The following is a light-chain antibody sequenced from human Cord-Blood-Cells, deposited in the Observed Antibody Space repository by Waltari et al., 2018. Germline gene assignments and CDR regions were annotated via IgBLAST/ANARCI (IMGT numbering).Light chain of an antibody. CDR1: VLAKKY. CDR2: KDS. V-gene: IGLV3-27*01. J-gene: IGLJ3*02. CDR3: YSAADNNLV. Sequence: SYELTQPSSVSVSPGQTARITCSGDVLAKKYARWCQQNPGHAPVLGIYKDSERHSGIPERFSGSSSGTTVTLTISGAQVEDEADYYCYSAADNNLVFGGGTKLTVL.